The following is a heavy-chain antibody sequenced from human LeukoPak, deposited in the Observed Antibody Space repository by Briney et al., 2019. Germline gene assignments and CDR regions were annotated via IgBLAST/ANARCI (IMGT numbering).Heavy chain of an antibody. CDR3: ARDDPRGCSVGSCDLDY. CDR2: ISSSGNTI. CDR1: GFTLSSYG. D-gene: IGHD2-15*01. J-gene: IGHJ4*02. V-gene: IGHV3-48*03. Sequence: GGSLRVSCAASGFTLSSYGMNWVRQAPGKGLEWVSYISSSGNTIYHADSVKGRFTISRDSAKNSLHLQMNSLRAEDTAVYYCARDDPRGCSVGSCDLDYWGQGTLVTVSS.